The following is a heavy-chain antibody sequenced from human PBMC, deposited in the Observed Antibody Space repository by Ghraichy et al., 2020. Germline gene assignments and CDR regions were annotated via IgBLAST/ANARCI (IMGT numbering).Heavy chain of an antibody. Sequence: SVKVSCKASGGTFSSYAISWVRQAPGQGLEWMGGIIPIFGTANYAQKFQGRVTITADESTSTAYMELSSLRSEDTAVYYCAREHPSGSYYDYWGQGTLVTVSS. CDR3: AREHPSGSYYDY. J-gene: IGHJ4*02. CDR1: GGTFSSYA. V-gene: IGHV1-69*13. D-gene: IGHD1-26*01. CDR2: IIPIFGTA.